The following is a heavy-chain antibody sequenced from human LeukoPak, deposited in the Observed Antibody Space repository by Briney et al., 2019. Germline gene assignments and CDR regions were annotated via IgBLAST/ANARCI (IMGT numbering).Heavy chain of an antibody. D-gene: IGHD5-24*01. CDR3: AKDISSRDGSPG. Sequence: PGGSLRLSCAASGFTFSSYGMHWVRQAPGKGLEWVAFIRYDGSNKYYADSVKGRFTISRDNSKNTLYLQMNSLRAEDTAVYYCAKDISSRDGSPGWGQGTLVTVSS. CDR2: IRYDGSNK. CDR1: GFTFSSYG. V-gene: IGHV3-30*02. J-gene: IGHJ4*02.